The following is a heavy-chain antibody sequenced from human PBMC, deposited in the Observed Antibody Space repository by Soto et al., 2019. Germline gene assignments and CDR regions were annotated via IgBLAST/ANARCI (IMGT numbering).Heavy chain of an antibody. CDR1: GGAISSGDYY. CDR3: ARESGGSYSTYYGMDV. Sequence: PSETLSLTCTLSGGAISSGDYYWSRIRQPPGKGLEWIGYIYYSGSTYYNPSLKSRVTISVDTSKNQFSLKLSSVTAADTAVYYCARESGGSYSTYYGMDVWGQGTTVTV. V-gene: IGHV4-30-4*01. D-gene: IGHD1-26*01. CDR2: IYYSGST. J-gene: IGHJ6*02.